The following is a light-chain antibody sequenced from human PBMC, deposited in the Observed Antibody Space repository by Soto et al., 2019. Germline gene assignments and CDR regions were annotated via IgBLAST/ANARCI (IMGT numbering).Light chain of an antibody. CDR3: QQYGSSPET. V-gene: IGKV3-20*01. CDR1: QSISSN. Sequence: PGERATLSCRASQSISSNLAWYQQKPGQAPRLLIYGASTRATGIPARFSGSGSGTDFTLTISRLEPEDFAVYYCQQYGSSPETFGQGTKVDI. CDR2: GAS. J-gene: IGKJ1*01.